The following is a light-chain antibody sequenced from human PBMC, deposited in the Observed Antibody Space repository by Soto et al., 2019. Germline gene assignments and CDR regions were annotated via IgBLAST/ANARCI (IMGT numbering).Light chain of an antibody. CDR2: DIS. V-gene: IGKV3D-15*01. CDR3: QQYNSWPPIT. J-gene: IGKJ5*01. CDR1: QSVSSN. Sequence: ETVLTQSPATLSVSPGDRATLSCMASQSVSSNLAWYQQKPGQPPRLLIYDISTRATGIPTRFSGSGSGTEFTLTISSLQSEDFAVYYCQQYNSWPPITFGQGTRLEIK.